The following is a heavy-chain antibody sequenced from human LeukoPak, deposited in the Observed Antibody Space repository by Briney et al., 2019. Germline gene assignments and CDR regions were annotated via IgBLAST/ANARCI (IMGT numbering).Heavy chain of an antibody. CDR3: ARVKTTVLEWQIAYFDL. J-gene: IGHJ2*01. Sequence: GASVKVSCKASGGTFSSYAISWVRQAPGQGLEWMGGIIPILGTANYAQKFQGRVAITADESTSTAYMELSSLRSEDTAVYYCARVKTTVLEWQIAYFDLWGRGTLVTVSS. CDR1: GGTFSSYA. D-gene: IGHD3-3*01. CDR2: IIPILGTA. V-gene: IGHV1-69*13.